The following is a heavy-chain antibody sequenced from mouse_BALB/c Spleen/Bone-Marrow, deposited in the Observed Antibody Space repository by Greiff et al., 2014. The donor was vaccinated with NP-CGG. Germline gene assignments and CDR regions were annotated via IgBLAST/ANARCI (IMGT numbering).Heavy chain of an antibody. Sequence: EVQGVESGGGLVQPGGSLKLSCAASGFDFSRYWMSWVRQAPGKGLEWIGEINPDSSTINYTPSLKDKFIISRDNAKNTLYLRMSKVRSEDTALYYCSRLYYYGNFAYWGQGTLVTVSA. J-gene: IGHJ3*01. V-gene: IGHV4-1*02. CDR2: INPDSSTI. D-gene: IGHD1-1*01. CDR3: SRLYYYGNFAY. CDR1: GFDFSRYW.